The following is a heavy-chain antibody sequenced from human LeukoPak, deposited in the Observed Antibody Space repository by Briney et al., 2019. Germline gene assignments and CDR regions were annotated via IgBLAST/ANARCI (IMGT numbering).Heavy chain of an antibody. J-gene: IGHJ4*02. Sequence: GRSLRLSCAASGFTFDDYAMHWVRQAPGKGLEWVSGISWNSGSIGYADSVKGRFTISRDNAKNSLYLQMNSLKTEDTAVYYCTTDYYDYVWGSYRPDYWGQGTLVTVSS. V-gene: IGHV3-9*01. CDR3: TTDYYDYVWGSYRPDY. CDR1: GFTFDDYA. CDR2: ISWNSGSI. D-gene: IGHD3-16*02.